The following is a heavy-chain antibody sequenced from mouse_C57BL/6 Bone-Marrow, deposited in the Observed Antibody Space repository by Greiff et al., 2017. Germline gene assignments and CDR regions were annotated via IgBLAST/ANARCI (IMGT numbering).Heavy chain of an antibody. CDR2: IWGGGST. Sequence: VQVVESGPGLVTPSPSLSISCTASGFSLTSYGVDWVRQPPGKGLEWLGVIWGGGSTNYNSALMSRLSISKDKSKSKVFLKINSQPTDDTAMYYCAKLWLRRRDYAMDYWGQGTTVTVSS. V-gene: IGHV2-9*01. D-gene: IGHD2-2*01. CDR3: AKLWLRRRDYAMDY. CDR1: GFSLTSYG. J-gene: IGHJ4*01.